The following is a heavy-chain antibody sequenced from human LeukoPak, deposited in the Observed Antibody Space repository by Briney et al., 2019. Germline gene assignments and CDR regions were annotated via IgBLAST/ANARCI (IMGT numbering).Heavy chain of an antibody. J-gene: IGHJ4*02. V-gene: IGHV3-23*01. CDR2: INRDGDLA. Sequence: GGSLRLSCVDSGLSSATYSMNWVRQAPGKGLEWVAVINRDGDLAYYADSVQGRFTISRNNSKNTLYLHMDGLRVEDTAIYFCANKKGGNYPFEFWGQGTLVTVSS. CDR3: ANKKGGNYPFEF. CDR1: GLSSATYS. D-gene: IGHD3-3*01.